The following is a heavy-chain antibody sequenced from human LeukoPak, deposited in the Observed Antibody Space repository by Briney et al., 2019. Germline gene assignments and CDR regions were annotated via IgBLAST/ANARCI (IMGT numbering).Heavy chain of an antibody. CDR2: INPNSGGT. D-gene: IGHD3-22*01. V-gene: IGHV1-2*02. J-gene: IGHJ5*02. CDR3: ARDSDSSGYNWFDP. Sequence: ASVKVSCKASGYTFTGYYMHWVRQAPGQGLEWMGWINPNSGGTNYAQKFQGRVTMTRDTSISTAYMELSRLRSDDTAVYYCARDSDSSGYNWFDPWGQGTLVTVSS. CDR1: GYTFTGYY.